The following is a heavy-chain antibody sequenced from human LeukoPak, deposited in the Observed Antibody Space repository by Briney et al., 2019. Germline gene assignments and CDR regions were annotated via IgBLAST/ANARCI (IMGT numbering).Heavy chain of an antibody. CDR2: INPNSGGT. Sequence: GASVKVSCKASGYTFTGYYMQWVRQAPGQGLEWMGWINPNSGGTNYAQKFQGRVTMTRDTSISTAYMELSRLRSDDTAVYYCASLVVVAATDSYFDYWGQGTLVTVSS. CDR3: ASLVVVAATDSYFDY. J-gene: IGHJ4*02. D-gene: IGHD2-15*01. V-gene: IGHV1-2*02. CDR1: GYTFTGYY.